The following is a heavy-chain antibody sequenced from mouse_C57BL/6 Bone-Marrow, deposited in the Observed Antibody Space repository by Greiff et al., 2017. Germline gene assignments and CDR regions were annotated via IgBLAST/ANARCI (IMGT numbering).Heavy chain of an antibody. CDR1: GFNIKDDY. D-gene: IGHD1-1*01. J-gene: IGHJ2*01. CDR3: TACYYYGSGPYFDY. V-gene: IGHV14-4*01. Sequence: EVQLQQSGAELVRPGASVKLSCTASGFNIKDDYMHWVKQRPEQGLEWIGWIDPENGVTEFASKFQGKATITDTTSSKTAYQPLISLTSEDTAVYYCTACYYYGSGPYFDYWGRGTTLTVSS. CDR2: IDPENGVT.